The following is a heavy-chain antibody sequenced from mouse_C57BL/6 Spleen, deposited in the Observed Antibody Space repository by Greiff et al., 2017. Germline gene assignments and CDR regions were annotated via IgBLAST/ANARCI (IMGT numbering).Heavy chain of an antibody. Sequence: VQLQQSGPELVKPGASVKISCKASGYAFSSSWMNWVKQRPGKGLEWIGRIYPGDGDTNYNGKFKGKATLTADKSSSTAYMQLSSLTSEDSAVXFCARTIYYYGSFYARDYWGQGTSVTVSS. D-gene: IGHD1-1*01. V-gene: IGHV1-82*01. J-gene: IGHJ4*01. CDR3: ARTIYYYGSFYARDY. CDR2: IYPGDGDT. CDR1: GYAFSSSW.